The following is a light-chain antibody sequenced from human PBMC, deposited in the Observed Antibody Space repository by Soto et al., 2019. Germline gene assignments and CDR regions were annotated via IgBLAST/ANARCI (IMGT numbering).Light chain of an antibody. Sequence: EIVMTQSPATLSVSPGERATLSCRASQSISSDLAWYQQKPGQAPRLFIYGAFTRATGIPDRFSGSGSGTDFTLTISRLEPEDFAVYYCQQYGSSARTFGQGTKVEIK. CDR1: QSISSD. V-gene: IGKV3-20*01. J-gene: IGKJ1*01. CDR2: GAF. CDR3: QQYGSSART.